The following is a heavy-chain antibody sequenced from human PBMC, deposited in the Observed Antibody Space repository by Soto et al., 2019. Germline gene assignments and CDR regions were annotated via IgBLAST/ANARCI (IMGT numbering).Heavy chain of an antibody. D-gene: IGHD7-27*01. V-gene: IGHV1-18*01. J-gene: IGHJ4*02. CDR1: GYTFTSYG. CDR3: ARDLNLGLGDY. CDR2: ISVHNGNT. Sequence: QVQLVQSGAEVKKPGASVKVSCKASGYTFTSYGISWVRQAPGQGLEWMGWISVHNGNTKNAQKHQGRLTRTTDTSTSTAYMELRSLRSDDTAVYYCARDLNLGLGDYWGQGTLVTVSS.